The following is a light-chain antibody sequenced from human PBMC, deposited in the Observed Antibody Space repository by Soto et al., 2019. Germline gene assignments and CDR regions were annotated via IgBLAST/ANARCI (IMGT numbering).Light chain of an antibody. CDR2: DVS. CDR3: SSYTSRSTPI. J-gene: IGLJ2*01. Sequence: QSVLTQPASVSGSPGQSITISCTGTSSDVAGYNYVSWYQQHPGKAPKLMIYDVSNRPSGVSNRFSGSKSGNTASLTISGLQAEDEADYYCSSYTSRSTPIFGGGTKLTVL. V-gene: IGLV2-14*01. CDR1: SSDVAGYNY.